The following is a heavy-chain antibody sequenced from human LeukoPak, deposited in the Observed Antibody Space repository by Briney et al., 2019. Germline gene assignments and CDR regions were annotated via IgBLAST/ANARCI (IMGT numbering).Heavy chain of an antibody. CDR2: IYHSGST. Sequence: PSETLSLTCTVSGYSISSGYYWGWIRQPPGKGLEWIGSIYHSGSTYCNSSLKSRVTISVDTSKNQFSLKLSSVTAADTAVYYCARRVHDYVWGSYRYYRFDYWGQGTLVTVSS. CDR1: GYSISSGYY. V-gene: IGHV4-38-2*02. D-gene: IGHD3-16*02. J-gene: IGHJ4*02. CDR3: ARRVHDYVWGSYRYYRFDY.